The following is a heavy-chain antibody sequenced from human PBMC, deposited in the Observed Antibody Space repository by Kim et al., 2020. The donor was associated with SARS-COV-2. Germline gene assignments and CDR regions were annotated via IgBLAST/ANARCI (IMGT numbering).Heavy chain of an antibody. CDR1: GFTFSNYW. CDR2: IKGDGSEE. Sequence: GGSLRLSCVGSGFTFSNYWVSWVRQAPGKGLEWVANIKGDGSEEYYEPTVKGRFTIFRDNTRNSLYLQMNSLTVEDTALYFCGRDPQVPSGYYYTDSWGQGTLVTVSS. J-gene: IGHJ5*01. V-gene: IGHV3-7*03. D-gene: IGHD3-3*01. CDR3: GRDPQVPSGYYYTDS.